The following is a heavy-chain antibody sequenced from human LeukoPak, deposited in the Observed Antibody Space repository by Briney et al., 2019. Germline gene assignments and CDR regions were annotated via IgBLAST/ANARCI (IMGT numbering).Heavy chain of an antibody. Sequence: HGESLKISCKGFGYSFTNYWIGWVRQMPGKGLEWMGIIYPGDSDTTYSPSFQGQVTISADKSISTAYLQWSSLKASDTAIYYCARRRGYCSGSSCYSGSFDYWGQGTLVIVSS. CDR1: GYSFTNYW. V-gene: IGHV5-51*01. D-gene: IGHD2-15*01. CDR3: ARRRGYCSGSSCYSGSFDY. CDR2: IYPGDSDT. J-gene: IGHJ4*02.